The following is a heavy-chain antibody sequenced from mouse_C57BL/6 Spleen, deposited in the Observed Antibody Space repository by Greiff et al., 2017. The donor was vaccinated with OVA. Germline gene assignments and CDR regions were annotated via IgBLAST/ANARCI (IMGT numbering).Heavy chain of an antibody. J-gene: IGHJ4*01. CDR2: INPYNGGT. D-gene: IGHD1-1*01. V-gene: IGHV1-19*01. CDR3: ARVTTVEAMDY. CDR1: GYTFTDYY. Sequence: EVQGVESGPVLVKPGASVKMSCKASGYTFTDYYMNWVKQSHGKSLEWIGVINPYNGGTSYNQKFKGKATLTVDKSSSTAYMELNSLTSEDSAVYYCARVTTVEAMDYWGQGTSVTVSS.